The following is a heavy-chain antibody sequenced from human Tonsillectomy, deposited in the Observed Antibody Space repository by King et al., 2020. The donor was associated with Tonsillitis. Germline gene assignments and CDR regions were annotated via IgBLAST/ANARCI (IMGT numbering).Heavy chain of an antibody. Sequence: QLVQSGAEVKKPGASVKVSCKASGYTFTSYGISLVRQAPGQGLEWMGWISAYNGNTDYAQKLQGRVTLTTDTSTSTAYMELRSLRSDDTAVYYCARDPVGYYDSSGYIDYWGQGTLVTVSS. CDR1: GYTFTSYG. J-gene: IGHJ4*02. CDR3: ARDPVGYYDSSGYIDY. V-gene: IGHV1-18*01. D-gene: IGHD3-22*01. CDR2: ISAYNGNT.